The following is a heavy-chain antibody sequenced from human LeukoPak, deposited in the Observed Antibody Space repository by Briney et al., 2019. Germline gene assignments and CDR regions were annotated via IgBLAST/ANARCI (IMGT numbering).Heavy chain of an antibody. Sequence: PSETLSLTCTVSGGSIISTGYYWGWIRQPPGKGLEWIGNIYYSGSTYYNPSLKSRVTISVDTSKNQFSLKLSSVTAADTAVYYCASQARRDGYNYRPSPRFDYWGQGTLVTVSS. D-gene: IGHD5-24*01. CDR2: IYYSGST. V-gene: IGHV4-39*01. CDR3: ASQARRDGYNYRPSPRFDY. CDR1: GGSIISTGYY. J-gene: IGHJ4*02.